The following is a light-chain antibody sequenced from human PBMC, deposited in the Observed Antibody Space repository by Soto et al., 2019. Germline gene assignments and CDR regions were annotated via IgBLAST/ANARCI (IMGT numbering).Light chain of an antibody. CDR3: AVWDDSRNGSLA. CDR1: SSNIGSNF. V-gene: IGLV1-47*01. Sequence: QSVLTQAPSASGTPGQRVTISCSGSSSNIGSNFVYWYQKFPGTAPKVLIYRNDQRPSGVPDRFSGSKSGTSASLAISGLLSEDEADYYCAVWDDSRNGSLAFGGGTKLTVL. J-gene: IGLJ2*01. CDR2: RND.